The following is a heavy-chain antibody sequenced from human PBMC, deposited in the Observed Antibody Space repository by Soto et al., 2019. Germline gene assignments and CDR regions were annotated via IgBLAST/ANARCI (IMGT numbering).Heavy chain of an antibody. J-gene: IGHJ4*02. CDR1: GGSISSSSYY. D-gene: IGHD1-26*01. V-gene: IGHV4-39*01. CDR2: IYYSGST. CDR3: ARHGSKATTLWAYDC. Sequence: QLQLQESGPGLVKPSETLSLTCSVSGGSISSSSYYWGWIRQPPGKGLEWIGSIYYSGSTYYNPSLKSRVTISVDTSKNQFSLKLSSVTAADTAVYYCARHGSKATTLWAYDCWGQGTLVTVSS.